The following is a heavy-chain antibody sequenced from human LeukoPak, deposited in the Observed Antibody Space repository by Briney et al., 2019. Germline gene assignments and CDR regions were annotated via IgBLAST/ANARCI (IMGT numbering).Heavy chain of an antibody. CDR2: FDPEDGET. CDR3: ATDPQWELGESAFDI. D-gene: IGHD1-26*01. Sequence: ASVKVSCKVSGYTLTELPMHWVRQAPGKGLEWMGGFDPEDGETIYAQKFQGRVTMTEDTSTDTAYMELSSLRSEDTAVYYCATDPQWELGESAFDIWGQGTMVTVSS. J-gene: IGHJ3*02. V-gene: IGHV1-24*01. CDR1: GYTLTELP.